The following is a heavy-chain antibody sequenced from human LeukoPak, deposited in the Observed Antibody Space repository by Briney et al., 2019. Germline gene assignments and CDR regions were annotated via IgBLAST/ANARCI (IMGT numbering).Heavy chain of an antibody. CDR1: GFTFSSYS. D-gene: IGHD3/OR15-3a*01. Sequence: GSLILSCAASGFTFSSYSMNWVRQAPGKGLEWVSSISSSSNYIYYADSVKGRFTISRDNAKNSLYLQMNSLRAEDTAVYYCARDSGFSGTQRGEYWGQGTLVTVSS. CDR3: ARDSGFSGTQRGEY. CDR2: ISSSSNYI. V-gene: IGHV3-21*01. J-gene: IGHJ4*02.